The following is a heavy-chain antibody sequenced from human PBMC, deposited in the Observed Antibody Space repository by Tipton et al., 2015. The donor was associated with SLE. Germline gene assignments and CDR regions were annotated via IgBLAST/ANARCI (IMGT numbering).Heavy chain of an antibody. CDR2: IYHSGST. J-gene: IGHJ4*02. D-gene: IGHD4-17*01. Sequence: TLSLTCAVSGGSISSGGYSWSWIRQPPGKGLEWIGYIYHSGSTYYNPSLKSRVTISVDRSKNQSSLKLSSVTAADTAVYYCARGGAMTTVDYWGQGTLVTVSS. CDR1: GGSISSGGYS. CDR3: ARGGAMTTVDY. V-gene: IGHV4-30-2*01.